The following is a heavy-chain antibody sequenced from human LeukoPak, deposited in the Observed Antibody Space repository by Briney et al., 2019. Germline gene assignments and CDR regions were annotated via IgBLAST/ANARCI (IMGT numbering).Heavy chain of an antibody. J-gene: IGHJ4*02. CDR2: ISGSGDYI. V-gene: IGHV3-23*01. CDR1: GFTFRLYA. Sequence: GGSLRLSCAVSGFTFRLYAMTWVRQAPGKGLEWVSTISGSGDYIYYADSVKGRFTISRDNSKNTLYLQMNSLRAEDTALYYCAKDNRGGWSGYFDYWGQGTLVTVSS. D-gene: IGHD6-19*01. CDR3: AKDNRGGWSGYFDY.